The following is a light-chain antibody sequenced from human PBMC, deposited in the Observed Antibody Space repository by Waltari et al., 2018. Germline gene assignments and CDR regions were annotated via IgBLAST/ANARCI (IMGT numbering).Light chain of an antibody. CDR1: NIGSKS. J-gene: IGLJ3*02. CDR3: QVWDSSSDHPGWV. CDR2: DDS. Sequence: SYVLTQPPSVSVAPGKTARITCGGNNIGSKSVHWYQQKPGQAPVLVVYDDSDWPSGIPERFSGSNSGNTATLTISRVEAGDEADYYCQVWDSSSDHPGWVFGGGTKLTVL. V-gene: IGLV3-21*03.